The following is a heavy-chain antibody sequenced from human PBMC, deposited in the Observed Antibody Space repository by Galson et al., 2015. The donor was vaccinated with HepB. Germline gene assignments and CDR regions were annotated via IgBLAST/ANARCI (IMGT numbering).Heavy chain of an antibody. CDR1: GFTFSGSP. V-gene: IGHV3-73*01. CDR2: IRSKANSYAT. Sequence: SLRLSCAASGFTFSGSPMHWVRQASGKGLEWVGRIRSKANSYATAYAASVKGRFTISRDDSKNTAYLQMNSLKTEDTAVYYCTRQGYYDNSGYLDYYYMDVWGKGTTVTVSS. J-gene: IGHJ6*03. D-gene: IGHD3-22*01. CDR3: TRQGYYDNSGYLDYYYMDV.